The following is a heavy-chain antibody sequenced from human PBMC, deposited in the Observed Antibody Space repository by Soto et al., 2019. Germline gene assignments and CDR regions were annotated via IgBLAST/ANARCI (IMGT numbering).Heavy chain of an antibody. CDR1: GFTVSSNY. CDR3: ARDRTTVVTDYWYFDL. V-gene: IGHV3-53*01. D-gene: IGHD4-17*01. J-gene: IGHJ2*01. Sequence: GGSLRLSCAASGFTVSSNYMSWVRQAPGRGLEWVSVIYSGGSTYYADSVKGRFTISRDNSKNTLYLQMNSLRAEDTAVYYCARDRTTVVTDYWYFDLWGRGTLVTVSS. CDR2: IYSGGST.